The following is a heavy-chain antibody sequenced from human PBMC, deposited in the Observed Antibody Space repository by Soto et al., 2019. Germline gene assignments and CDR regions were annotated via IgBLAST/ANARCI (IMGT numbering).Heavy chain of an antibody. D-gene: IGHD3-22*01. V-gene: IGHV3-66*01. CDR3: VKDDGGYPSTAPH. J-gene: IGHJ4*02. CDR2: ISNRGDT. CDR1: GFIVSDTY. Sequence: PGGSLRLSCTASGFIVSDTYVNWVRQAPGKGLEWVSVISNRGDTHYADSVRGRFSLSRDISKNSLSLQLDSLGVEDTAVYFCVKDDGGYPSTAPHWGQGTLVTVSS.